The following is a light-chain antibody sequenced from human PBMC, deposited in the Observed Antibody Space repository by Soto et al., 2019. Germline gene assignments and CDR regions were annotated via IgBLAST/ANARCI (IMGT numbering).Light chain of an antibody. CDR1: QGISSD. V-gene: IGKV1-9*01. CDR3: QQVNRYPRT. CDR2: PAS. J-gene: IGKJ2*01. Sequence: DIQLTQSPSFLSASVGDRVTITCRASQGISSDLAWYRQKPGKAPEVLIYPASTLQSGVPSRFSGTGSGTEFTLTVSSXQPEDFATYYCQQVNRYPRTFGQGTKVDIK.